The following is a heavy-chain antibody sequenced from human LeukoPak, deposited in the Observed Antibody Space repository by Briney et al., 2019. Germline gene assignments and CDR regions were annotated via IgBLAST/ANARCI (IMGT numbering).Heavy chain of an antibody. J-gene: IGHJ4*02. D-gene: IGHD3-22*01. CDR2: IKSKTDGGTT. CDR1: GFTFSNAW. Sequence: PGGSLRLSCAASGFTFSNAWMSWVRQAPGKGLEWVGRIKSKTDGGTTDYAAPVKGRFTISRDDSKTTLYLQINSLKTEYTAVYFFTKEHYDSSGYYFGYWGQGTLVTVSS. CDR3: TKEHYDSSGYYFGY. V-gene: IGHV3-15*01.